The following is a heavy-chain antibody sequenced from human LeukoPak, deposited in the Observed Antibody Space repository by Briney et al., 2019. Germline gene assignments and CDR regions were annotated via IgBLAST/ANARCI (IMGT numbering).Heavy chain of an antibody. CDR2: VRYGGNIK. CDR3: TKDLGTEYNIFDY. D-gene: IGHD3-9*01. Sequence: PGRSLRLSCATSEFTFSAYAMHWVRQAPGRGLEWVAFVRYGGNIKYYADSVKGRFTISRDNSKNTLYLQMNSLRPEDTAVYYCTKDLGTEYNIFDYWGQGTLVTVSS. CDR1: EFTFSAYA. V-gene: IGHV3-30*02. J-gene: IGHJ4*02.